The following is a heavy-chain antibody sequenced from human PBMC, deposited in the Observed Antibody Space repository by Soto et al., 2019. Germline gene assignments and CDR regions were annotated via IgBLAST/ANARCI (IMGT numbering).Heavy chain of an antibody. CDR1: GYTFTNYG. J-gene: IGHJ4*02. Sequence: QVQLVQSGAEVKKPGASVKVSCKASGYTFTNYGIAWVRQAPGQGLEWMGWISPYSGKTDYRHNLQGRVHMTADPPTTTAYMALRSQRSDDTAVYYCTRVRLTLTTSLSFDFWGQGTLVTVSS. V-gene: IGHV1-18*01. D-gene: IGHD3-9*01. CDR3: TRVRLTLTTSLSFDF. CDR2: ISPYSGKT.